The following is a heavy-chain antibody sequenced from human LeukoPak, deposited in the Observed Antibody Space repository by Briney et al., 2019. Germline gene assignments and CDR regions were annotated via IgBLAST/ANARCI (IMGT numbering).Heavy chain of an antibody. D-gene: IGHD1-26*01. Sequence: GGSLRLSCAASGFTFSSYAMSWVRQAPGKGLEWVSGISASGGSTYYADSVKGRFTISRDNSKNTLYLQMNSLRAEDTAVYYCARDSSGSYPYWGQGTLVTVSS. CDR1: GFTFSSYA. J-gene: IGHJ4*02. CDR3: ARDSSGSYPY. V-gene: IGHV3-23*01. CDR2: ISASGGST.